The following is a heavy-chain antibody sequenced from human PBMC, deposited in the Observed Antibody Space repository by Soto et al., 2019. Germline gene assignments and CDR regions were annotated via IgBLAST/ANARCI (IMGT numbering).Heavy chain of an antibody. D-gene: IGHD5-12*01. CDR2: TYFRSKWYN. Sequence: SQTLSLTCAISGDSVSSDTASWNWIRQSPSRGLEWLGRTYFRSKWYNDYAVSVKSRIIINPDTSNNQFSLQLNSVTPEDTAVYFCAKGDDLGPKTGYAFDPWGQGIMVTVSS. CDR1: GDSVSSDTAS. V-gene: IGHV6-1*01. J-gene: IGHJ5*02. CDR3: AKGDDLGPKTGYAFDP.